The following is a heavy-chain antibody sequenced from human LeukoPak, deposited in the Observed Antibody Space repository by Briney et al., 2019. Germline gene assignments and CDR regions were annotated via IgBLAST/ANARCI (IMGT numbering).Heavy chain of an antibody. Sequence: ASVKVSCKASGYTFTSYGISWVRQAPGQGREWMGWISAYNGNTNYTQKLQGRVTITTDTSTSTAYMELRSLRSDDTAVYYCAREGTMIPSDYWGQGTLVTVSS. J-gene: IGHJ4*02. CDR1: GYTFTSYG. V-gene: IGHV1-18*01. CDR2: ISAYNGNT. D-gene: IGHD3-22*01. CDR3: AREGTMIPSDY.